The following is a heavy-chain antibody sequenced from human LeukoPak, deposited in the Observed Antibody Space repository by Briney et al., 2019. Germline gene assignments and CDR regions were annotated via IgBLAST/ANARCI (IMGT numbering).Heavy chain of an antibody. CDR3: ARSIVLRYFDWLSY. Sequence: GASVKVSCKASGYTFTGYYMHWVRQAPGQGLEWMGWINPNSGGTNYAQKFQGRVTMTRDTSISTAYMELSRLRSDDTAVYYCARSIVLRYFDWLSYWGQGTLVTVSS. CDR1: GYTFTGYY. V-gene: IGHV1-2*02. J-gene: IGHJ4*02. D-gene: IGHD3-9*01. CDR2: INPNSGGT.